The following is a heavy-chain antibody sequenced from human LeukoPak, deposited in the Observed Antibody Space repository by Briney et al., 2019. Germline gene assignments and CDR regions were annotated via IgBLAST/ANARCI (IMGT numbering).Heavy chain of an antibody. CDR2: INHSGST. V-gene: IGHV4-34*01. CDR3: AREENIAVAGIDI. CDR1: GGSFSGYY. D-gene: IGHD6-19*01. Sequence: SETLSLTCAVYGGSFSGYYWSWIRQPPGKGLEWIGEINHSGSTNYNPSLKSRVTISVATSKNQFSLKLSSVTAADTAVYYCAREENIAVAGIDIWGQGTMVTVSS. J-gene: IGHJ3*02.